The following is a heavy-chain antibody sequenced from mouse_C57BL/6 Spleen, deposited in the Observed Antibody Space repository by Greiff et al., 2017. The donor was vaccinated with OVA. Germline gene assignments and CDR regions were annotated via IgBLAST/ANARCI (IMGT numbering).Heavy chain of an antibody. J-gene: IGHJ2*01. CDR2: ISYDGSN. CDR1: GYSITSGYY. V-gene: IGHV3-6*01. CDR3: AREGVITTVLDY. D-gene: IGHD1-1*01. Sequence: ESGPGLVKPSQSLSLTCSVTGYSITSGYYWNWIRQFPGNKLEWMGYISYDGSNNYNPSLKNRISITRDTSKNQFFLKLNSVTTEDTATYYCAREGVITTVLDYWGQGTTLTVSS.